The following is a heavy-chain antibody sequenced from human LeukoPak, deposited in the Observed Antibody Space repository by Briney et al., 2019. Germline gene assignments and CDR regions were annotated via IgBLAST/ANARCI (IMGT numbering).Heavy chain of an antibody. CDR2: INTDGSVT. CDR1: GFTFTTYW. J-gene: IGHJ4*02. V-gene: IGHV3-74*01. D-gene: IGHD1-1*01. CDR3: ARLGWNDPFDY. Sequence: PGGSLRLSCAASGFTFTTYWMHWVRQVPGKGLVWVSRINTDGSVTSYADFVRGRFTISRDNAKNTLYLQMNSLTAEDTAVYHCARLGWNDPFDYWGQGTLVSVAS.